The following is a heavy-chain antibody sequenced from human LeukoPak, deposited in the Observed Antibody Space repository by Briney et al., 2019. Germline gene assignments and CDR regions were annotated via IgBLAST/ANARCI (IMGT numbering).Heavy chain of an antibody. J-gene: IGHJ6*03. D-gene: IGHD3-3*01. CDR2: IYTSGST. Sequence: SETLSLTCTVSGGSISSGSYYWSWIRQPAGKGLEWIGRIYTSGSTNYNPSLKSRVTISVDTSKNQFSLKLSSVTAADTAVYYCAREITIFGAPHYYYYMDVWGKGPRSPSP. V-gene: IGHV4-61*02. CDR1: GGSISSGSYY. CDR3: AREITIFGAPHYYYYMDV.